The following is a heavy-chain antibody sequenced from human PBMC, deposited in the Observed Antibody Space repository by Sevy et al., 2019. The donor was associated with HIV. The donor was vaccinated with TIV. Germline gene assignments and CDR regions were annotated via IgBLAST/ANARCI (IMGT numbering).Heavy chain of an antibody. J-gene: IGHJ4*02. CDR1: GFNFNKYG. D-gene: IGHD1-1*01. CDR2: IKGDGSEK. Sequence: GGSLRLSCAASGFNFNKYGMRWVRQAPGKGLEYVASIKGDGSEKYYMDSVKGRFTISRDNAENSVYLQMNSLRAEDTPVYHCVRAGAFWTYDSWGQGTLVTVSS. V-gene: IGHV3-7*01. CDR3: VRAGAFWTYDS.